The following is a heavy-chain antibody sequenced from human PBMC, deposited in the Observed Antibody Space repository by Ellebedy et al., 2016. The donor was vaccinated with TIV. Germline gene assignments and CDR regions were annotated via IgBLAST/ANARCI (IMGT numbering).Heavy chain of an antibody. CDR3: AALNVASSGTRVDY. V-gene: IGHV3-30*07. CDR2: ISYYGNNK. Sequence: PGGSLRLSCAASGFTFSNYAMHWVRQAPGKGLEWVAVISYYGNNKYHADSVKGRFTISRDNAKNTLYLQMNSLRVEDTAVYYCAALNVASSGTRVDYWGQGPLVTVSS. D-gene: IGHD6-13*01. J-gene: IGHJ4*02. CDR1: GFTFSNYA.